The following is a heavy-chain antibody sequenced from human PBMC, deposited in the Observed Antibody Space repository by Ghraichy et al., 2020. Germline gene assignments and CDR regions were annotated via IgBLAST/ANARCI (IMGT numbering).Heavy chain of an antibody. J-gene: IGHJ5*02. CDR3: ARDCRGGSCYSGWFDP. CDR2: INHSGST. D-gene: IGHD2-15*01. CDR1: GGSFSGYY. V-gene: IGHV4-34*01. Sequence: SQTLSLTCAVYGGSFSGYYWSWIRQPPGKGLEWIGEINHSGSTNYNPSLKSRVTISVDTSKNQFSLKLSSVTAADTAVYYCARDCRGGSCYSGWFDPWGQGTLVTVSS.